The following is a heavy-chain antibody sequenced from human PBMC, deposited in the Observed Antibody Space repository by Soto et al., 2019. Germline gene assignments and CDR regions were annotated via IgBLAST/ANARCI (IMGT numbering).Heavy chain of an antibody. Sequence: GGSLRLSCAASGFTFSGSAMHWVRQASGKGLEWVGRIRSKANSYATAYAASVKGRFAISRDDSKNTAYLQMNSLKTEDTAVYYCTRVGDSTIYYYYYGMDVSGQGTKVTVSS. D-gene: IGHD3-22*01. J-gene: IGHJ6*02. V-gene: IGHV3-73*01. CDR2: IRSKANSYAT. CDR1: GFTFSGSA. CDR3: TRVGDSTIYYYYYGMDV.